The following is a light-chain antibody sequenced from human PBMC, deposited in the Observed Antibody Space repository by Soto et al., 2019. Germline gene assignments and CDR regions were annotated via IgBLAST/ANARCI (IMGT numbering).Light chain of an antibody. CDR1: QGINNY. Sequence: DIQMTQSPSSLSASVGDRVTITCRASQGINNYLNWYQQKPGKAPKLQIYGASSLHNGVPSRFSGSGSGTDFPLTISSLHPEDIATYYCQHTYSPPYTFGQGTTLDLK. CDR3: QHTYSPPYT. V-gene: IGKV1-39*01. J-gene: IGKJ2*01. CDR2: GAS.